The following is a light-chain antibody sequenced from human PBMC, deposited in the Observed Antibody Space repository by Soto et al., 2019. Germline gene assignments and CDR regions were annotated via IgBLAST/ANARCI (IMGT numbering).Light chain of an antibody. Sequence: QSDLTQPASVSGSPGQSITISCTGTSSDVGGYNYVSWYQQHPGKAPQLMIYDVSNRPSWVSNRFSGSKSGNTASLTISGRQAEDEADYYCSSYTSSSTLVVFGTGTKVTVL. CDR1: SSDVGGYNY. CDR2: DVS. V-gene: IGLV2-14*01. J-gene: IGLJ1*01. CDR3: SSYTSSSTLVV.